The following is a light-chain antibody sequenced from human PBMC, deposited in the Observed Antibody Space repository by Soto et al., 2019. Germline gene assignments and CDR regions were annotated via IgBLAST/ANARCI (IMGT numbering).Light chain of an antibody. CDR3: QQYDT. Sequence: EIVLTQSPGTLSLSPGERATLSCRASQSVSSSYLAWYQQKPGQAPRLLIYGASSRATGIPDRFSGSGSGTDFTLTISRLDPEDFAVYYCQQYDTFGQGTKVDTK. V-gene: IGKV3-20*01. CDR2: GAS. CDR1: QSVSSSY. J-gene: IGKJ1*01.